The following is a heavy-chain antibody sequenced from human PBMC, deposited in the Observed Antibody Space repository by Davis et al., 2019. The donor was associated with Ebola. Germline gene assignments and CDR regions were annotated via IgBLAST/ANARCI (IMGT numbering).Heavy chain of an antibody. CDR1: GGTFSSYA. D-gene: IGHD4-17*01. CDR2: IIPIFGTA. Sequence: SVKVSCKASGGTFSSYAISWVRQAPGQGLEWMGGIIPIFGTANYAQKFQGRVTITADKSTSTAYMELSSLRSEDTAVYYCAREHEGGYGYYYYGMDVWGQGTTATVSS. V-gene: IGHV1-69*06. CDR3: AREHEGGYGYYYYGMDV. J-gene: IGHJ6*02.